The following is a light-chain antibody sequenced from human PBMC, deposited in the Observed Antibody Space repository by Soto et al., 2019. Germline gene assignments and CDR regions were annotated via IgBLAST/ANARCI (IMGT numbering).Light chain of an antibody. Sequence: QSALTQPRSVSGSPGQSVTISCTGTSSDVGGYNFVSWYQHHPGKAPKLMIYDVSKRPSGVPDRFSGSKSGNTASLTISGLQAEDEADDCCCSYAGDYTHVFGTGTKVTVL. CDR1: SSDVGGYNF. J-gene: IGLJ1*01. CDR3: CSYAGDYTHV. V-gene: IGLV2-11*01. CDR2: DVS.